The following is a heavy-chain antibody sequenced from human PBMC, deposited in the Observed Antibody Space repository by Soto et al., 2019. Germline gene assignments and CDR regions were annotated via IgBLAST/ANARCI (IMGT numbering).Heavy chain of an antibody. J-gene: IGHJ6*02. CDR3: ARDEEAAAGTRDTYGMDV. CDR1: GGTFSSYA. D-gene: IGHD6-13*01. V-gene: IGHV1-69*13. Sequence: SVKVSCKASGGTFSSYAISWVRQAPGQGLEWMGGIIPIFGTANYAQKFQGRVTITADESTSTAYMELSSLRSEDTAVYYCARDEEAAAGTRDTYGMDVWGQGTTVTVSS. CDR2: IIPIFGTA.